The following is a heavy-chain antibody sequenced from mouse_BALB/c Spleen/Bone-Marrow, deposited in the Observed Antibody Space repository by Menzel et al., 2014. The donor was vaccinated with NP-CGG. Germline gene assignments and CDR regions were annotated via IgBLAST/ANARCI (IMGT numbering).Heavy chain of an antibody. V-gene: IGHV1S81*02. J-gene: IGHJ1*01. D-gene: IGHD1-1*01. CDR1: GYTFTSYW. Sequence: VQLQQSGAELVKPGASVKLSCKASGYTFTSYWMHWVKQRPGQGLEWIGEISPSNGRTNYNEKFKSKATLTVDKSSSTAYMQLSSLTSEDSAVYYCARWNYYGSLYWYFDVWGAGTTVTVSS. CDR3: ARWNYYGSLYWYFDV. CDR2: ISPSNGRT.